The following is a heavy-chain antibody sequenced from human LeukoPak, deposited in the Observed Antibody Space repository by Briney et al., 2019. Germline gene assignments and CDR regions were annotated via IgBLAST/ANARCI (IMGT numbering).Heavy chain of an antibody. CDR3: AKEGSIVVVTEVYGMDV. CDR1: GFTFSSYG. V-gene: IGHV3-30*18. D-gene: IGHD2-21*02. Sequence: GGSLRLSCAASGFTFSSYGMHWVRQAPGKGLEWVAVISYDGSNKYYADSVKGRFTISRDNSKNTPYLQMNSLRAEDTAVYYCAKEGSIVVVTEVYGMDVWGQGTTVTVSS. J-gene: IGHJ6*02. CDR2: ISYDGSNK.